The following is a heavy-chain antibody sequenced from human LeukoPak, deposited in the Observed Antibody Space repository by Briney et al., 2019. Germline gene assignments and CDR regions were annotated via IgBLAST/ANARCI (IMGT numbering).Heavy chain of an antibody. CDR1: GFTFDDYA. Sequence: PGGSQRLSCAASGFTFDDYAMHWVRQAPGKGLEWVSLISWDGGSTYYADSVKGRFTISRDNSKNSLYLQMNSLRAEDTALYYCAKDFYGSGSYYAGGYFDYWGQGTLVTVSS. V-gene: IGHV3-43D*03. CDR2: ISWDGGST. J-gene: IGHJ4*02. CDR3: AKDFYGSGSYYAGGYFDY. D-gene: IGHD3-10*01.